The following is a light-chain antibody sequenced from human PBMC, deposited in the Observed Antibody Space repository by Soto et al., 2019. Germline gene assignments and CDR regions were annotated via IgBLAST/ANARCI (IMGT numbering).Light chain of an antibody. CDR2: DAS. J-gene: IGKJ5*01. Sequence: EIVLTQSPATLSLSPGERATLSCRASQSVSSYLAWYQQKPGQDPRLLIYDASNRATGIPARFSGSGSGTDFTLTISSLEPEDFAVDYCQQRSNWPPVFGQGTRLEIK. V-gene: IGKV3-11*01. CDR1: QSVSSY. CDR3: QQRSNWPPV.